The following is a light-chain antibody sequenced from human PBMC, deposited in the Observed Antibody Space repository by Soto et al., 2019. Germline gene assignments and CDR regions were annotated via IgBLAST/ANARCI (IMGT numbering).Light chain of an antibody. V-gene: IGLV2-14*01. CDR2: DVS. J-gene: IGLJ2*01. CDR1: SSDVGFYNY. CDR3: SSYTSRSTVV. Sequence: QSALTQPASVSGSPGQSITISCTGTSSDVGFYNYVSWYQQHPGKAPKLMIFDVSNRPSGVSNRFSGSKSGNTASLTISGLKAEDEADYYCSSYTSRSTVVFGGGTKLTVL.